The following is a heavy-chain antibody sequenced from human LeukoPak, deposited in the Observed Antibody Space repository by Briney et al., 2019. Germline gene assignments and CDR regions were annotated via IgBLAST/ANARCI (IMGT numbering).Heavy chain of an antibody. CDR3: ARDSITFYYYYYGMDV. CDR1: GFTFSSYG. Sequence: GGSLRLSCAASGFTFSSYGMHWVRQAPGKGLEWMAVIWYDGSNKYYADSVKGRFTISRDNSKNTLYLQMNSLRAEDTAVYYCARDSITFYYYYYGMDVWGQGTTVTVSS. CDR2: IWYDGSNK. D-gene: IGHD5-12*01. J-gene: IGHJ6*02. V-gene: IGHV3-33*01.